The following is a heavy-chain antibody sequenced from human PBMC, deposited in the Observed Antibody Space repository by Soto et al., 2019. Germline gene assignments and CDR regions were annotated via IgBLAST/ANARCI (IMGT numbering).Heavy chain of an antibody. CDR1: GDSVSSNNGV. J-gene: IGHJ3*02. CDR2: TLYRSKWHY. V-gene: IGHV6-1*01. Sequence: PSQTLSLTCAISGDSVSSNNGVWNWIRQSPSRSLEWLGRTLYRSKWHYDYAEFVASRITINPDTSKNQFSLHLNSVTPEDTFVYYFATETPVVRGVRNAFEIWGQGTMVTVSS. CDR3: ATETPVVRGVRNAFEI. D-gene: IGHD3-10*01.